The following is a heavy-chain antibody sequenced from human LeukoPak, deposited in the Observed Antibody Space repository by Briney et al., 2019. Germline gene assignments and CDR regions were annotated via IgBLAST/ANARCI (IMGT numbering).Heavy chain of an antibody. CDR1: GGSISSYY. Sequence: SETLSLTCTVSGGSISSYYWSWIRQPPGKGLERIGYIYYSGGTNYNPSLKSRVTISVDTSKNQFSLKLSSVTAAVTAVYYCARADRTMVRGVIIHYYYGMDVWGQGTTVTVSS. CDR3: ARADRTMVRGVIIHYYYGMDV. V-gene: IGHV4-59*01. D-gene: IGHD3-10*01. J-gene: IGHJ6*02. CDR2: IYYSGGT.